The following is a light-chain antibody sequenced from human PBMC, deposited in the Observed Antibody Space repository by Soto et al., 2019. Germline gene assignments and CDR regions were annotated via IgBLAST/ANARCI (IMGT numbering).Light chain of an antibody. CDR2: YDS. CDR1: NIGSKS. Sequence: SYELTQPPSVSVAPGKTARITCGGNNIGSKSVHWYQQKPGQAPVLVIYYDSDRPSGIPERFSGSNSGNTATLTISRVEAGDEADYYFQVWDSSSDRVVVFGGGTKLTV. J-gene: IGLJ2*01. V-gene: IGLV3-21*04. CDR3: QVWDSSSDRVVV.